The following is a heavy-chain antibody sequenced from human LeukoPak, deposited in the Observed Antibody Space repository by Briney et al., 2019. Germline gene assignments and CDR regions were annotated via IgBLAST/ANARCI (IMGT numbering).Heavy chain of an antibody. V-gene: IGHV3-33*01. D-gene: IGHD1-1*01. CDR3: ARDPPFYNWNDDAFDI. CDR1: GFTFSSYG. Sequence: GGSLRLSCAASGFTFSSYGMHWVRQAPGKGLEWVAVIWYDGSNKYYADSVKGRFTISRDNSKNTLYLQMNSLRAEDTAVYYCARDPPFYNWNDDAFDIWGQGTMVTVSS. CDR2: IWYDGSNK. J-gene: IGHJ3*02.